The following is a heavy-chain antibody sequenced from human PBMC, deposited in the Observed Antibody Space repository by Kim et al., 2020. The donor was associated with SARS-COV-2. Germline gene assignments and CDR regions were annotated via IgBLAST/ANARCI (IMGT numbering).Heavy chain of an antibody. CDR2: INHTGST. V-gene: IGHV4-34*01. CDR1: GGSFSSYY. CDR3: ARVYCSGGSCSWVLDY. J-gene: IGHJ4*02. Sequence: SETLSLTCAVYGGSFSSYYWSWIRQPPGKGLEWIGEINHTGSTNYNPSLKSRVTISVDTSKNQFSLKLSSVTAADTAVYYCARVYCSGGSCSWVLDYWGQGTLVTVSS. D-gene: IGHD2-15*01.